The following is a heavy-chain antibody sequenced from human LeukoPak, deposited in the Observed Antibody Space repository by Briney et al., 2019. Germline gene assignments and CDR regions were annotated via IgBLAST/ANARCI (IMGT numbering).Heavy chain of an antibody. Sequence: GALRLSCAASGFTFSSYSMNWVRPAPGKGLEWVSSISSSSSDIYYADSVKGRFTISRDNAKNSLYLQMNSLRAEDTAVYYCASQVLPWGIDYWGQGTLVTISS. D-gene: IGHD7-27*01. CDR1: GFTFSSYS. CDR3: ASQVLPWGIDY. CDR2: ISSSSSDI. V-gene: IGHV3-21*01. J-gene: IGHJ4*02.